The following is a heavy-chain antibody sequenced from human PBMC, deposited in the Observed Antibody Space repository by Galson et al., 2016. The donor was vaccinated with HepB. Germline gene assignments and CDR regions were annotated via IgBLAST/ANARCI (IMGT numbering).Heavy chain of an antibody. D-gene: IGHD1-1*01. CDR3: AGRPTGGNIGLAFDS. CDR1: KYAFSNYW. CDR2: IYPEDSDA. V-gene: IGHV5-51*01. J-gene: IGHJ4*02. Sequence: QSGAEVKKPGESLKISCKASKYAFSNYWIAWVRQMPGKGLEWMGAIYPEDSDARYSPSFQGQVTFSVDKSINTAYLQWSSLEASDTAMYYCAGRPTGGNIGLAFDSGGQGTPVTVSS.